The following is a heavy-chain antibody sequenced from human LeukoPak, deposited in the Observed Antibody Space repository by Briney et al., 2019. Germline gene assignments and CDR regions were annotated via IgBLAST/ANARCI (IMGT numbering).Heavy chain of an antibody. CDR1: GGSISNYD. CDR2: IYTSGST. V-gene: IGHV4-4*07. D-gene: IGHD1-26*01. Sequence: ASETLSLTCTVSGGSISNYDWSWIRQPAGKGLEWIGRIYTSGSTNYNPSLKSRVTISVDTSKNQFSLKLSSVTAADTAVYYCARGRVGANSFDYWGQGTLVTVSS. CDR3: ARGRVGANSFDY. J-gene: IGHJ4*02.